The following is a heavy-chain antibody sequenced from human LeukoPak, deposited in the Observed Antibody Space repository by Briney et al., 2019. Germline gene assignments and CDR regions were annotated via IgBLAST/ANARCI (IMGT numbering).Heavy chain of an antibody. CDR1: GYTFTSYG. Sequence: GASVKVSCKASGYTFTSYGISWVRQAPGQGLEWMGWISAYNGNTNYAQKLQGRVTMTTDTPTSTAYMELRSLRSDDTAVYYCARSYGYNYYYYYYMDVWGKGTTVTVSS. D-gene: IGHD5-18*01. V-gene: IGHV1-18*01. CDR2: ISAYNGNT. J-gene: IGHJ6*03. CDR3: ARSYGYNYYYYYYMDV.